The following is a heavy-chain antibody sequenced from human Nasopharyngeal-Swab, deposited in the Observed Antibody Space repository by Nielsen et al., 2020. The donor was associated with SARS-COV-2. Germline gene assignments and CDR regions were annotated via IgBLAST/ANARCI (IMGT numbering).Heavy chain of an antibody. Sequence: SVKVSCKASGGTFSSYAISWVRQAPGQGLEWMGGIIPILGTANYAQKFQGRVTITADESTSTAYMELSSLRSEDTAVYYCARVAGASGYDFSGWGQGTLVTVSS. CDR3: ARVAGASGYDFSG. J-gene: IGHJ4*02. D-gene: IGHD5-12*01. V-gene: IGHV1-69*13. CDR2: IIPILGTA. CDR1: GGTFSSYA.